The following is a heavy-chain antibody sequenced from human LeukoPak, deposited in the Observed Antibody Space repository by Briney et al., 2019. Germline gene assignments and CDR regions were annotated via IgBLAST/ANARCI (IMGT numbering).Heavy chain of an antibody. CDR2: IDWDDDK. Sequence: KESGPALVKPTQTLTLTCTFSGFSLSTSGMRVSWIRQPPGKALEWLARIDWDDDKFYSTSLKTRLTISKDTSKNQVVLTMTNMDPVDTATYYCARRFYAGAFDIWGQGTMVTVSS. J-gene: IGHJ3*02. D-gene: IGHD4-23*01. CDR3: ARRFYAGAFDI. V-gene: IGHV2-70*04. CDR1: GFSLSTSGMR.